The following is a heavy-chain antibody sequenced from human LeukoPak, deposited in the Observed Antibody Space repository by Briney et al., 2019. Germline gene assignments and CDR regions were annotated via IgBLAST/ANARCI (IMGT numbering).Heavy chain of an antibody. Sequence: ASLKVSCKASGYTFTDYFMHWVRQAPGQGLEWMCWINPNRGGTNYAQRFQGRVTMTRDTSISTVYMELSRLRADDTAVYYCARGDGWGSYCIEYWGQGTLVAVAS. CDR2: INPNRGGT. CDR3: ARGDGWGSYCIEY. D-gene: IGHD3-10*01. CDR1: GYTFTDYF. J-gene: IGHJ4*02. V-gene: IGHV1-2*02.